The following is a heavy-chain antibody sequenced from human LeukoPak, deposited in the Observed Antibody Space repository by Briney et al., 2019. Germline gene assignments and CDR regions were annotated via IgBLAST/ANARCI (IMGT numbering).Heavy chain of an antibody. V-gene: IGHV3-74*01. CDR3: AKDPDSSGWTYYFDY. Sequence: GGSLRLSCAASGFTFSSYWMHWVRQAPGKGLVWVSRINSDGSSTSYADSVKGRFTISRDNSKNTLYLQMNSLRAEDTAVYYCAKDPDSSGWTYYFDYWGQGTLVTVSS. CDR1: GFTFSSYW. CDR2: INSDGSST. D-gene: IGHD3-22*01. J-gene: IGHJ4*02.